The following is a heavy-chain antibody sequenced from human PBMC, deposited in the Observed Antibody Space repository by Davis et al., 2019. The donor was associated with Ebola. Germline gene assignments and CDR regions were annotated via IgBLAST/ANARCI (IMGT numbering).Heavy chain of an antibody. Sequence: ASVKVSCKASGYTFTSYAMNWVRQAPGQGLEWMGWISAYNGSTNYAQKLQGRVTMTTDTSTSTAYMELRSLRSDDTAVYYCARPIVGATGWFDPWGQGTLVTVSS. D-gene: IGHD1-26*01. J-gene: IGHJ5*02. CDR1: GYTFTSYA. V-gene: IGHV1-18*01. CDR2: ISAYNGST. CDR3: ARPIVGATGWFDP.